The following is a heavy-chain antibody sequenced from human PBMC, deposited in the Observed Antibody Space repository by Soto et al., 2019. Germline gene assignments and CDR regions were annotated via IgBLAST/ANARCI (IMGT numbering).Heavy chain of an antibody. Sequence: SETLSLTCTVSGGSISSYYWSWIRQPPGKGLEWIGYIYYSGSTNYNPSLKSRVTISVDTSKNQFSLKLSTVTAADTAGYYCASTKKYYDILTGYFSYYMDVWGKGTTVTVSS. CDR2: IYYSGST. J-gene: IGHJ6*03. CDR3: ASTKKYYDILTGYFSYYMDV. CDR1: GGSISSYY. D-gene: IGHD3-9*01. V-gene: IGHV4-59*01.